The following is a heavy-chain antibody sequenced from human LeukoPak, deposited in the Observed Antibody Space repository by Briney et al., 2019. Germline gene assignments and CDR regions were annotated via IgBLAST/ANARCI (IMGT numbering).Heavy chain of an antibody. D-gene: IGHD3-10*01. V-gene: IGHV4-30-2*01. CDR3: ARNYYGSGSYVFDY. J-gene: IGHJ4*02. CDR1: DGSISGSY. Sequence: SETLSLTCTVSDGSISGSYWSWIRQPPGKGLEWIGYIYHSGSTYYNPSLKSRVTISVDRSKNQFSLKLSSVTAADTAVYYCARNYYGSGSYVFDYWGQGTLVTVSS. CDR2: IYHSGST.